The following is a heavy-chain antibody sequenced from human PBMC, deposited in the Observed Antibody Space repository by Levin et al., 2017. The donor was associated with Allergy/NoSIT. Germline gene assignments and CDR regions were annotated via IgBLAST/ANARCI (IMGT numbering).Heavy chain of an antibody. CDR1: GYTFSNYF. CDR2: IDPGDGNT. Sequence: ASVKVSCKASGYTFSNYFMHWVRQAPGQGLEWMAKIDPGDGNTNYAQNFQGRITITRDTSTSTVYMELSSLRSEDTAMYYCARDTLVKGISMAGLEWGQGTLITVSA. J-gene: IGHJ4*02. V-gene: IGHV1-46*01. CDR3: ARDTLVKGISMAGLE. D-gene: IGHD6-19*01.